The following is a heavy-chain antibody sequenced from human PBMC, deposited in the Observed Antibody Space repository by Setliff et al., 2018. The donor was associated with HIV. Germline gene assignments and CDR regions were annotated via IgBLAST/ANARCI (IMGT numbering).Heavy chain of an antibody. J-gene: IGHJ4*02. CDR3: ARQAVDCSGGTCYSTSAFDY. V-gene: IGHV5-51*01. D-gene: IGHD2-15*01. CDR2: VYPDGSDS. Sequence: GESLKISCRGSGYNFASHWIAWVRQMPGKGLEWMGIVYPDGSDSRYSPSFQGQVTISADKSVSTAYLQWSSLKASDTAMYYCARQAVDCSGGTCYSTSAFDYWGQGTLVTVSS. CDR1: GYNFASHW.